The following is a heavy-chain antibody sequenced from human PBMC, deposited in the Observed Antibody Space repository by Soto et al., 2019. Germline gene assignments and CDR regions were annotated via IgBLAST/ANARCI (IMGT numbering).Heavy chain of an antibody. CDR1: GYTFTGYY. V-gene: IGHV1-2*02. J-gene: IGHJ4*02. CDR3: ERESGTSGCYCPY. Sequence: QVQLVQSGAEVKKTGASVKVSCKASGYTFTGYYMHWVRQAPGQGLEWMGWINPNSGGTNYAQKFQGRVTMTRDTSISTAYMELSRLRSDDTAMYYLERESGTSGCYCPYWSQGTLVTVSS. D-gene: IGHD1-26*01. CDR2: INPNSGGT.